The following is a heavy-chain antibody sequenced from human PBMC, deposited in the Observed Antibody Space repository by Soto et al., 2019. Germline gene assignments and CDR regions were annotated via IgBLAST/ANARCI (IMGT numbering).Heavy chain of an antibody. CDR2: ISPSTSHI. CDR3: SCCSGGAWHQNYGMDV. D-gene: IGHD2-15*01. CDR1: GFTFSSCT. V-gene: IGHV3-21*01. J-gene: IGHJ6*02. Sequence: EVHLVESGGGLVKPGGSLRLSCAVSGFTFSSCTMNWVRQAPGKGLEWVSSISPSTSHIYYADSVKGRFTISRDNAKNSLFLQMNSLRAEDTAVYYCSCCSGGAWHQNYGMDVWGQGTTVTVSS.